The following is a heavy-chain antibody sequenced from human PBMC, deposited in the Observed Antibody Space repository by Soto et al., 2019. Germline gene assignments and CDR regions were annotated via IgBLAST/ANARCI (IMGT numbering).Heavy chain of an antibody. CDR3: ARAPGISSGWYYFDY. Sequence: EVHLVESGGGLVQSGGSLRLSCAASGFTFSNHWMTWVRQAPGKGLELVASVKQDGSEIYYGDFVKGRFTISRDNAKNSLFLQLNSLRAEDTAMYYCARAPGISSGWYYFDYCGQGTLVTVSS. D-gene: IGHD6-19*01. J-gene: IGHJ4*02. V-gene: IGHV3-7*05. CDR2: VKQDGSEI. CDR1: GFTFSNHW.